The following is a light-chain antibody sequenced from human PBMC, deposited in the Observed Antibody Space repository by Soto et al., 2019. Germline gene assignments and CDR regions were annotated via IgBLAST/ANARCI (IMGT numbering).Light chain of an antibody. CDR3: QVWDSSADWKV. Sequence: SYELTQPPSVSVAPGQTARITCGGNNIGSKSVHWYQQKPGQAPVLVVYEDSDRPSGIPERFSGSNSGNTATLTISRVEAGDEADYFCQVWDSSADWKVFGAGTKLTVL. CDR1: NIGSKS. V-gene: IGLV3-21*02. CDR2: EDS. J-gene: IGLJ1*01.